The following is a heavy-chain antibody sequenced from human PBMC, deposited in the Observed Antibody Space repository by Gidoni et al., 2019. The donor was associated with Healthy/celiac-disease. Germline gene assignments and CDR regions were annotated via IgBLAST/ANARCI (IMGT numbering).Heavy chain of an antibody. V-gene: IGHV3-30*01. CDR3: ARDRFEQWLDY. D-gene: IGHD6-19*01. J-gene: IGHJ4*02. CDR2: ISYDGSNK. Sequence: QVQLVESGGGVVQPGRSMGLSCAASGFTFSSYAMHWVRQAPGKGLEWVAVISYDGSNKYYADSVKGRFTISRDNSKNTLYLQMNSLRAEDTAVYYCARDRFEQWLDYWGQETLVTVSS. CDR1: GFTFSSYA.